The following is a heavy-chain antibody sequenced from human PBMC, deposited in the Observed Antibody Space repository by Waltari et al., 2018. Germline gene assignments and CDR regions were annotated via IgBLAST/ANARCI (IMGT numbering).Heavy chain of an antibody. CDR1: GGSVSSSIYY. CDR2: IFYTGST. CDR3: ARGVWGPLDASDL. V-gene: IGHV4-39*01. Sequence: QLQLQESGPGLVKPSETLSLTCTVSGGSVSSSIYYWGWIRQPPGQGMEWIGTIFYTGSTNYSRALEVRVSMSLDTSKNQFSLKLKSVTAADTAVYYCARGVWGPLDASDLWGQGTKVTVSS. D-gene: IGHD7-27*01. J-gene: IGHJ3*01.